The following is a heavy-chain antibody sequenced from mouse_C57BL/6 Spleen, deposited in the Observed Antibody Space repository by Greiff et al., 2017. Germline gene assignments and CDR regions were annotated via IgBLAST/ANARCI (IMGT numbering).Heavy chain of an antibody. J-gene: IGHJ3*01. Sequence: QVQLQQSGPGLVQPSQSLSITCTVSGFSLTSYGVHWVRQSPGKGLEWLGVIWRGGSTDYNAAFMSRLSITKDNSKSQVFFKMNSLQADDTAIYXCAKNRDYGSSYGFAYWGQGTLVTVSA. D-gene: IGHD1-1*01. V-gene: IGHV2-5*01. CDR2: IWRGGST. CDR1: GFSLTSYG. CDR3: AKNRDYGSSYGFAY.